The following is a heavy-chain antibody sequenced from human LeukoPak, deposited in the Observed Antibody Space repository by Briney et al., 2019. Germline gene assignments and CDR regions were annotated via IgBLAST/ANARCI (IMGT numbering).Heavy chain of an antibody. D-gene: IGHD2-2*01. CDR3: AKDLQDIVVVPAAKDYYYYMDV. CDR1: GFTFSSYG. J-gene: IGHJ6*03. Sequence: WGTLRLSCAASGFTFSSYGMSWVRQGPGKGLECVAFIRYDGSNKYYADSVKGRFTISRDNSKNTLYLQMNSLRAEDTAVYYCAKDLQDIVVVPAAKDYYYYMDVWGKGTTVTISS. CDR2: IRYDGSNK. V-gene: IGHV3-30*02.